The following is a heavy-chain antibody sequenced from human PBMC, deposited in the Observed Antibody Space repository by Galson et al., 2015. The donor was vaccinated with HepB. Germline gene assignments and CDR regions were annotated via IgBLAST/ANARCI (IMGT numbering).Heavy chain of an antibody. Sequence: CAISGDSVSSNIAAWNWIRQSPSRGLEWLGRTWYTSKWYNDYAVSVKSRITINPDTSKNQFSLQLNSVTPEDTAVYYCARHDLFSRSWYGAFDIWGQGTMVTVSS. CDR2: TWYTSKWYN. J-gene: IGHJ3*02. CDR1: GDSVSSNIAA. D-gene: IGHD6-13*01. CDR3: ARHDLFSRSWYGAFDI. V-gene: IGHV6-1*01.